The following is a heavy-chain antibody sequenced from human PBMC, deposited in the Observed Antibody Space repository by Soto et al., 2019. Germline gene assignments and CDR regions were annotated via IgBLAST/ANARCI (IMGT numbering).Heavy chain of an antibody. CDR2: IYWDDDK. V-gene: IGHV2-5*02. CDR3: AHRPAYCSGGSCYSGFDY. D-gene: IGHD2-15*01. J-gene: IGHJ4*02. Sequence: QITLKESGPPLVKPTQTLTLTCTFSGFSLSTSGVGVGWVRQPPGKALEWLALIYWDDDKRYSPSLNSRPTITQDTSKNQVVLTITNMDPVDTATYYCAHRPAYCSGGSCYSGFDYWGQGTLVTVSS. CDR1: GFSLSTSGVG.